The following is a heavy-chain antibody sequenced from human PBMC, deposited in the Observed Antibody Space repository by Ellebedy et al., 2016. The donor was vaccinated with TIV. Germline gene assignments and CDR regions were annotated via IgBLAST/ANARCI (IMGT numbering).Heavy chain of an antibody. CDR3: ARDLNWAFYS. D-gene: IGHD3-16*01. CDR1: GFIFSDHS. V-gene: IGHV3-48*04. Sequence: GGSLRLSCGASGFIFSDHSMNWVRQAPGKGLEWISYITRGSDAMNYADSVKGRFTISRDNAKNSLYLQMSSLRAEDTAVYYCARDLNWAFYSWGQGTLVTVSP. J-gene: IGHJ4*02. CDR2: ITRGSDAM.